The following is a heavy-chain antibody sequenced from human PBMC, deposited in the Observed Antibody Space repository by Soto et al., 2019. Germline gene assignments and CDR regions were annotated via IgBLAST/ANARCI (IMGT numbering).Heavy chain of an antibody. D-gene: IGHD1-1*01. Sequence: SETLSLTCTVSGGSISSYYWSWIRQPPGKGLEWIGYIYYSGSTNYNPSLESRVTISVDTSKNQFSLKLSSVTAADTAVYYCARGGLEPTLGLFDYWGQGTLVTVSS. J-gene: IGHJ4*02. CDR1: GGSISSYY. CDR3: ARGGLEPTLGLFDY. CDR2: IYYSGST. V-gene: IGHV4-59*01.